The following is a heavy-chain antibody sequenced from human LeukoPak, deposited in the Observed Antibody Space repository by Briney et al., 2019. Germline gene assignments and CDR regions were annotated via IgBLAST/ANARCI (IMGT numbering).Heavy chain of an antibody. Sequence: SVKVSCKASGGTFSSHGITWVRQAPGQGLEWMGGIIPAYDSVNYAQKFQGRLTITTDESTSTAYMELSSLPSEDTAVYYCARDRANWSDVGRHYYFYMDVWGKGTTVTVSS. CDR2: IIPAYDSV. CDR3: ARDRANWSDVGRHYYFYMDV. J-gene: IGHJ6*03. V-gene: IGHV1-69*05. CDR1: GGTFSSHG. D-gene: IGHD1-1*01.